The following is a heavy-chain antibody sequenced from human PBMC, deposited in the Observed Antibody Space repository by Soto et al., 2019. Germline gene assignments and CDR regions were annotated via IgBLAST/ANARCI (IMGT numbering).Heavy chain of an antibody. D-gene: IGHD3-3*01. CDR2: ISSTAVDI. CDR1: GFVFSYYS. CDR3: ATPLTEWRDYYYYGMDV. Sequence: EVQLMESGGGVVKTGGSLRLSCAASGFVFSYYSINWVRQAPGKGLEWVASISSTAVDIYYGDSVKGRFTISRDNARNLLYLQMNSLRAEDTAVYYCATPLTEWRDYYYYGMDVWGQGTTVTV. V-gene: IGHV3-21*02. J-gene: IGHJ6*02.